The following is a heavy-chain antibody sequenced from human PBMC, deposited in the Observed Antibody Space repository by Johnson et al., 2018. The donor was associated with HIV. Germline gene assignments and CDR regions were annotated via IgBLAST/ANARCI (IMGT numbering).Heavy chain of an antibody. CDR2: ISSNGGST. CDR3: ASEYSSSWYSWSAFDI. Sequence: VQLVESGGGLVQPGGSLRLSCAASGFTFSSYAMHWVRQAPGKGLEYVSAISSNGGSTYYANSVKGRFPISRDNSKNTLYLQMGSLRAEDMAVYYCASEYSSSWYSWSAFDIWGQGTMVTVSS. CDR1: GFTFSSYA. D-gene: IGHD6-13*01. V-gene: IGHV3-64*01. J-gene: IGHJ3*02.